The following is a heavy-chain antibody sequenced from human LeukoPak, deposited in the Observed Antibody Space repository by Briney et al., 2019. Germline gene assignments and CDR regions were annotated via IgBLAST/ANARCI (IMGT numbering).Heavy chain of an antibody. Sequence: PSETLSLTCTVSGGSISSYYWSWIRQPAGKGLEWIGRIYTSGSTNYNPSLKSRVTMSVDTSKNQFSLKLSSVTAADTAVYYCARDCRRAVAYCGGDCCQGYFQHWGQGTLVTVSS. D-gene: IGHD2-21*02. CDR2: IYTSGST. J-gene: IGHJ1*01. CDR3: ARDCRRAVAYCGGDCCQGYFQH. V-gene: IGHV4-4*07. CDR1: GGSISSYY.